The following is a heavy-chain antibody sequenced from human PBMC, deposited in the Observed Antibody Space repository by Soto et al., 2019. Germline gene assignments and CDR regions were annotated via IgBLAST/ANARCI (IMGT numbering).Heavy chain of an antibody. CDR2: INPSGGHT. CDR1: GYSFKDHY. D-gene: IGHD2-15*01. J-gene: IGHJ4*02. V-gene: IGHV1-46*02. Sequence: AAVKVSCKASGYSFKDHYMHWVRQAPGRGLEWVGTINPSGGHTNYAQQFRRRVAMTRDTSTSKAYMELRSLRSGDTSVYFCARISCKGGSCYFDFDHWGQGTLVTVSS. CDR3: ARISCKGGSCYFDFDH.